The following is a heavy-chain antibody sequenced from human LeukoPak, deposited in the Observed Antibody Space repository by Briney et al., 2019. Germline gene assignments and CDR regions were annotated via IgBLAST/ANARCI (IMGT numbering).Heavy chain of an antibody. D-gene: IGHD6-19*01. J-gene: IGHJ6*02. CDR1: GFTFSNYA. CDR3: AKAGYSSGRKYGMDV. V-gene: IGHV3-23*01. CDR2: ISAGGAGT. Sequence: GGSLRLSCAASGFTFSNYAMNWVRQAPGKGLEWVSTISAGGAGTYYADSVKGRFTISRDNSKNTLYVKMNSLRVEDTALYYCAKAGYSSGRKYGMDVWGQGTPVTVSS.